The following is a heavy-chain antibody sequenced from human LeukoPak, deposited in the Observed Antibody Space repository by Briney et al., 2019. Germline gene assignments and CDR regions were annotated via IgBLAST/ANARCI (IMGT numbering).Heavy chain of an antibody. CDR1: GFTFSSYA. D-gene: IGHD3-22*01. CDR3: ARENYDSSGYYFDY. V-gene: IGHV3-23*01. J-gene: IGHJ4*02. Sequence: PGGSLRLSCAASGFTFSSYAMSWVRQAPGKGLEWVSAISGSGGSTYYADSVEGRFTISRDNSKNTLYLQMNSLRAEDTAVYYCARENYDSSGYYFDYWGQGTLVTVSS. CDR2: ISGSGGST.